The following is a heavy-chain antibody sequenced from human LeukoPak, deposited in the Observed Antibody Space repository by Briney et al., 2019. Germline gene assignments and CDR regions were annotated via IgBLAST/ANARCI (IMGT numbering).Heavy chain of an antibody. D-gene: IGHD2-21*02. Sequence: SETLSLTCAVYGGSFSGYHWTWIRQSPGKGLEWIGDINHSGSTNYNPPLKSRVIISVDTSRNQFSLKLTSVTAADTAVYYCVRDRCGGDCYPNWFDPWGQGTLVTVSS. V-gene: IGHV4-34*01. CDR1: GGSFSGYH. CDR2: INHSGST. CDR3: VRDRCGGDCYPNWFDP. J-gene: IGHJ5*02.